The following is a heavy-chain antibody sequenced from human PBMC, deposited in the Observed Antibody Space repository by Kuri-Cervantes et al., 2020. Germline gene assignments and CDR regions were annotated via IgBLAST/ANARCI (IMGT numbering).Heavy chain of an antibody. CDR3: AGGEIFVVVVAATIYFDY. J-gene: IGHJ4*02. CDR1: GGSISGSSYY. V-gene: IGHV4-39*01. D-gene: IGHD2-15*01. CDR2: IYYSGST. Sequence: SETLSLTCTVSGGSISGSSYYWGWIRQPPGKGLEWIGSIYYSGSTYYNPSLKSRVTISVDTSKNQFSLKLSSVTAADTAVYYCAGGEIFVVVVAATIYFDYWGQGTLVTVSS.